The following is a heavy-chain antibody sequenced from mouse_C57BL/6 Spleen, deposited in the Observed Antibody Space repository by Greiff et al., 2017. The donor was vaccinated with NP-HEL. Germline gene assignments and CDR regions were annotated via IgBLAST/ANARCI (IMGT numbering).Heavy chain of an antibody. CDR2: ISSGSSTI. CDR3: ARGGKPLYFDY. CDR1: GFTFSDYG. J-gene: IGHJ2*01. Sequence: EVKLVESGGGLVKPGGSLKLSCAASGFTFSDYGMHWVRQAPEKGLEWVAYISSGSSTIYYADTVKGRFTITRDNAKNTLFLQMTSLRSEDTAMYYCARGGKPLYFDYWGQGTTLTVSS. V-gene: IGHV5-17*01.